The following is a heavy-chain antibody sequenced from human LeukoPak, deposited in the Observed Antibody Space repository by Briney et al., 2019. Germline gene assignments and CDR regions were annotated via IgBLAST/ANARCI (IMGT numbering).Heavy chain of an antibody. Sequence: GGSLRLSCAASAFTFSSYWMHWVRPAPGKGLVWVSRINSEGSSTSYADSVKGRFTISRDNAKNTLYLQMNSLRAEATAVYYCARWPNIVVVPAAPYGGHGMDVWGQGTTVTVSS. J-gene: IGHJ6*02. D-gene: IGHD2-2*01. V-gene: IGHV3-74*01. CDR3: ARWPNIVVVPAAPYGGHGMDV. CDR1: AFTFSSYW. CDR2: INSEGSST.